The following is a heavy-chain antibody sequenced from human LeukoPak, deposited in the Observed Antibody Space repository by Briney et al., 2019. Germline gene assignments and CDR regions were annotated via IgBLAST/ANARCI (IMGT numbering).Heavy chain of an antibody. CDR2: ISSTGGST. Sequence: GGSLRLSCVASGFTFITYAMSWVRQAPGKGLEWVSTISSTGGSTYYADSVKGRFTISRDNSNNTLYLQMNSLRAEDTAVYYCARPLTWTNYKDYWGQGTLVTVSS. CDR3: ARPLTWTNYKDY. V-gene: IGHV3-23*01. D-gene: IGHD3-10*01. J-gene: IGHJ4*02. CDR1: GFTFITYA.